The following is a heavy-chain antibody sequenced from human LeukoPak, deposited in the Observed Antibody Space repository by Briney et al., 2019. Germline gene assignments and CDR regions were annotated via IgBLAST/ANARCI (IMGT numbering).Heavy chain of an antibody. CDR2: ISYDGSNK. CDR1: GFTFSSYA. Sequence: PGGSLRLSCAASGFTFSSYAMHWVRQAPGKGLEWVAVISYDGSNKYYADSVEGRFTISRDNSKNTLYLQMNSLRAEDTAVYYCAREFWGPDYWGQGTLVTVSS. J-gene: IGHJ4*02. CDR3: AREFWGPDY. V-gene: IGHV3-30-3*01. D-gene: IGHD7-27*01.